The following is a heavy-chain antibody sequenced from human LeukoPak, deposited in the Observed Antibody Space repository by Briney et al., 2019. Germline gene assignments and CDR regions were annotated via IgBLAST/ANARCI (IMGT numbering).Heavy chain of an antibody. D-gene: IGHD1-26*01. V-gene: IGHV3-33*01. CDR3: AREREGSNYFDY. Sequence: GGSLRLSCAASGFTFSSYGMHWVRQAPGKGLEWVAVIWYDGSNKYYADSVKGRFTISRDNSKNTLSLQMNSLRAEDTAVYYCAREREGSNYFDYWGQGTLVTVSS. CDR2: IWYDGSNK. J-gene: IGHJ4*02. CDR1: GFTFSSYG.